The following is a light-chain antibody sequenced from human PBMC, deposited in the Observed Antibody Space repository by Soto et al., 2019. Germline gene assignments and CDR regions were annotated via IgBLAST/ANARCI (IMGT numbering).Light chain of an antibody. Sequence: QSALTQPACVSGSPGQSITISCTGTSSDVGDYHYVSWYQQHPGKAPKLIIYGVSNRPSGISNRFSGSKSGNTASLTISGLQAEDEADYYCSSYTSTNTLVFGGGTKVTVL. CDR1: SSDVGDYHY. CDR2: GVS. V-gene: IGLV2-14*01. J-gene: IGLJ2*01. CDR3: SSYTSTNTLV.